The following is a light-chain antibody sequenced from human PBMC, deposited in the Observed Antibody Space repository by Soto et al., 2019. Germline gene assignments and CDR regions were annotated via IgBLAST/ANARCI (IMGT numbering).Light chain of an antibody. CDR2: GVS. J-gene: IGKJ5*01. CDR1: QGLGTN. CDR3: QQYNDWPPRIT. Sequence: EVVTTQSPATLSVSPGERATLSCRASQGLGTNLAWYQPKPGQAPRLLIYGVSTRSTGIPARFSGSGSGTEFTLTISSLQSEDFEVYYFQQYNDWPPRITFGQGTRLEIK. V-gene: IGKV3-15*01.